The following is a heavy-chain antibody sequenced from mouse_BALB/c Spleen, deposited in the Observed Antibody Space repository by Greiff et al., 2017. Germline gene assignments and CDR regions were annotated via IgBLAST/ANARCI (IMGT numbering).Heavy chain of an antibody. J-gene: IGHJ3*01. D-gene: IGHD2-1*01. CDR2: ISYDGSN. CDR1: GYSITSGYY. V-gene: IGHV3-6*02. CDR3: SSVSCYGNYSACFAD. Sequence: EVQLQESGPGLVKPSQSLYLTCSVTGYSITSGYYWYWIRQFPGNKLELLGYISYDGSNNYNPSLKNRISITRDTSKNQFFLKLNSVTTEYTATYYCSSVSCYGNYSACFADWGQGTPLTVSS.